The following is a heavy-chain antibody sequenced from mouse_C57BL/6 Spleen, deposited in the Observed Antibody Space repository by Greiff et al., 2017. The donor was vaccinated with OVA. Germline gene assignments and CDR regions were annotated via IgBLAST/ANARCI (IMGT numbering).Heavy chain of an antibody. Sequence: EVQLVESGPGLVKPSQSLSLTCSVTGYSITSGYYWNWIRQFPGNKLEWMGYISYDGSNNYNPSLKNRISITRDTSKNQFFLKLNSVTTEDTATYYCAREELRGWFAYWGQGTLVTVSA. D-gene: IGHD1-1*01. CDR3: AREELRGWFAY. CDR2: ISYDGSN. CDR1: GYSITSGYY. V-gene: IGHV3-6*01. J-gene: IGHJ3*01.